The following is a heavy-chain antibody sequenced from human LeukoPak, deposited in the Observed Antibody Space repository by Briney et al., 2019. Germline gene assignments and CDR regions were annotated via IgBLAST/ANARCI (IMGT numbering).Heavy chain of an antibody. V-gene: IGHV1-69*06. J-gene: IGHJ4*02. CDR3: ARDRKFYYDSSGYASFDF. D-gene: IGHD3-22*01. CDR1: GGPFITNA. Sequence: SVKVSCKASGGPFITNAINWVRQAPGQGLEWMGGIIPSFGTTKYAQKFQGRVTISADKSTNTAYMELSSLRSEDTAMYYCARDRKFYYDSSGYASFDFWGQGTLVTASS. CDR2: IIPSFGTT.